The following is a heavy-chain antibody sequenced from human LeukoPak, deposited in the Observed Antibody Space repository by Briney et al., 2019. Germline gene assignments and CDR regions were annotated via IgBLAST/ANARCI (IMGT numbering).Heavy chain of an antibody. Sequence: GGSLRLSCAASGFTFSTYSMNWVRQAPGNGLEWVSYISSNNFTVYYPDSVKGRFTISRDNPKNSHYLQKNNLRAEDTAVYYRARDLGQDYWGQGTLVTVSS. CDR1: GFTFSTYS. J-gene: IGHJ4*02. CDR3: ARDLGQDY. CDR2: ISSNNFTV. V-gene: IGHV3-48*01.